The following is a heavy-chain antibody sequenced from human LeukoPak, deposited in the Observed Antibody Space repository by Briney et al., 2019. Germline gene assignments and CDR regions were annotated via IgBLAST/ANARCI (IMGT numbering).Heavy chain of an antibody. D-gene: IGHD3-10*01. CDR2: INPKSGGT. CDR1: GYSFTDYY. Sequence: ASVTVSCKASGYSFTDYYIHWVRQAPGQGPAWMGWINPKSGGTNYAQRLQRRVTMTRDTSMNTAYMELSRLRSDDTAVYYCARALRGVVVALPFDYWGQGTLVTVSS. CDR3: ARALRGVVVALPFDY. J-gene: IGHJ4*02. V-gene: IGHV1-2*02.